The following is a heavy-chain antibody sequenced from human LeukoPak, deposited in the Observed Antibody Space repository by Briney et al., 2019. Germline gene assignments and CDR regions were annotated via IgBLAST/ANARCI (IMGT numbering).Heavy chain of an antibody. D-gene: IGHD3-22*01. V-gene: IGHV1-18*01. J-gene: IGHJ4*02. CDR2: ISAYNGNT. Sequence: GASVKVSCKASGYTFTSYGIRWVRQAPGQGLEWMGWISAYNGNTNYAQKLQGRVTMTTDTSTSTAYMELRSLRSDDTAVYYCAIPATYDSSGYYCWGQGTLVTVSS. CDR1: GYTFTSYG. CDR3: AIPATYDSSGYYC.